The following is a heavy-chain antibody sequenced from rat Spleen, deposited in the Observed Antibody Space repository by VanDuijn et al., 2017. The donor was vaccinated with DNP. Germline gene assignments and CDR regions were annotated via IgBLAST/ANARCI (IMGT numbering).Heavy chain of an antibody. CDR2: ISPSGVST. J-gene: IGHJ3*01. D-gene: IGHD5-1*01. Sequence: EVQLVESGGGLVQPGRSLKLSCAASGFTFSDYDMAWVRQAPTQGLEWVASISPSGVSTYYRDSVKGRFTISRNNAKSTLYLQMDSLRSEDTTTYYCATHEPGRGGFAYWGQGTLVTVSS. V-gene: IGHV5-25*01. CDR3: ATHEPGRGGFAY. CDR1: GFTFSDYD.